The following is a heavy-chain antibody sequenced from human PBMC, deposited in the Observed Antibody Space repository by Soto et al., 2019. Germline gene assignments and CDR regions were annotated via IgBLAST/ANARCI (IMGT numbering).Heavy chain of an antibody. CDR3: AREVGAPSGWLDP. D-gene: IGHD1-26*01. Sequence: EVQLVESGGGLVQPGRSLRLACAASGFTFTNYAMTWVRQTPGKGLEWVSGISASGGLKYYADSVQGRFTVSRDNSKNILYLQMDNLRDEDTALYYCAREVGAPSGWLDPWGQGTQVTVSS. CDR2: ISASGGLK. J-gene: IGHJ5*02. CDR1: GFTFTNYA. V-gene: IGHV3-23*04.